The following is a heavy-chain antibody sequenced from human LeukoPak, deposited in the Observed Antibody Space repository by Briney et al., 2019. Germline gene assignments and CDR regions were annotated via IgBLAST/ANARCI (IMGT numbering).Heavy chain of an antibody. V-gene: IGHV1-8*01. Sequence: ASVKVSCKASGYTFTSYDINWVRQATGQGLEWMGWMNPNSGNTGYAQKFQGRVTMTRNTSISTAYMELSSLRSEDTAVYYCAREGHIAARPRYWGQGTLVTVSS. CDR2: MNPNSGNT. CDR3: AREGHIAARPRY. J-gene: IGHJ4*02. CDR1: GYTFTSYD. D-gene: IGHD6-6*01.